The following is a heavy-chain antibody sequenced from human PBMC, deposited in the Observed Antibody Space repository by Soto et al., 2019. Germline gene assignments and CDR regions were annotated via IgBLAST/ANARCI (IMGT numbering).Heavy chain of an antibody. Sequence: QVQLVQSGAEVKKPGASVKVSCKASGYTFTTHGISWVRQVPGQGLEWMGWVRGENGHTNYARGLQGRVTMTTDTSTNTAYMELRSLRSDDTAVYYWARDLGYCRSGSCYREWFDPWGQGTLVTVSS. CDR3: ARDLGYCRSGSCYREWFDP. CDR2: VRGENGHT. J-gene: IGHJ5*02. CDR1: GYTFTTHG. D-gene: IGHD2-15*01. V-gene: IGHV1-18*01.